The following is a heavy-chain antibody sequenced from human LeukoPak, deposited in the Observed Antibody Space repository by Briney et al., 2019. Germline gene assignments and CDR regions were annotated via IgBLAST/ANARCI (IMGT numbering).Heavy chain of an antibody. V-gene: IGHV3-23*01. J-gene: IGHJ4*02. Sequence: GGSLRLSCAASGFTFSSYAMSWVRQAPGKGLEWVSAISGSGGSTYYADSVKGRLTISRDNSKNTLYLQMNSLRAEDTAVYYCAKGDSSGYYYRPFFDYWGQGTLVTVSS. D-gene: IGHD3-22*01. CDR1: GFTFSSYA. CDR2: ISGSGGST. CDR3: AKGDSSGYYYRPFFDY.